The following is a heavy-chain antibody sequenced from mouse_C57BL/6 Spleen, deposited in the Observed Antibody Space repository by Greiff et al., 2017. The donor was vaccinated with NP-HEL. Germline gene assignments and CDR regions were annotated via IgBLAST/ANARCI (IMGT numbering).Heavy chain of an antibody. CDR2: IDPSDSET. Sequence: QVQLQQPGAELVRPGSSVKLSCKASGYTFTSYWMHWVKQRPIQGLEWIGNIDPSDSETHYNQKFKDKATLTVDKSSSTAYMQLSSLTSEDSAVYYCAVALYGYYAMDYWGQGTSVTVSS. CDR3: AVALYGYYAMDY. J-gene: IGHJ4*01. V-gene: IGHV1-52*01. CDR1: GYTFTSYW. D-gene: IGHD1-1*01.